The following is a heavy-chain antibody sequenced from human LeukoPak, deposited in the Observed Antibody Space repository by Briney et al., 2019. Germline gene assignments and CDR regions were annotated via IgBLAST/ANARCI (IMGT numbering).Heavy chain of an antibody. V-gene: IGHV3-74*01. CDR2: INSDGSST. D-gene: IGHD2-8*02. J-gene: IGHJ5*01. CDR1: GFTFSSYW. CDR3: ARQRVLGSTRWFDA. Sequence: GGSLRLSCAASGFTFSSYWMHWVRQAPGKGLVWVSRINSDGSSTSYADSVRGRFTSSRDNSRNTVYLQMNSLRAEDTAVYYCARQRVLGSTRWFDAWGQGTLVTVSS.